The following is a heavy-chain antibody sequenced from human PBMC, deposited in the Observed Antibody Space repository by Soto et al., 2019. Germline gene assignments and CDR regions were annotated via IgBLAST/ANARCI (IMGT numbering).Heavy chain of an antibody. CDR1: GFSFSSYA. V-gene: IGHV3-30-3*01. J-gene: IGHJ4*02. CDR3: ARAPVCGTSCYTASFDY. D-gene: IGHD2-2*02. CDR2: ISYDGSNK. Sequence: QVQLVESGGGVVQPGRSLRLSCAASGFSFSSYAMHWVRQAPGKGLEWVAVISYDGSNKYYADSVKGRFTISRDNSQDTLYLQMNSLRAEDTAVYYCARAPVCGTSCYTASFDYWGQGTLVTVSS.